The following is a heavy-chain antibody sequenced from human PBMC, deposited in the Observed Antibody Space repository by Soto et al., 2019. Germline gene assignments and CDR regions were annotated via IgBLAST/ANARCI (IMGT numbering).Heavy chain of an antibody. CDR2: TRNKANNYTT. Sequence: PGESLKISCAASGFTFSDHYMDWVRQAPGKGLEWVGRTRNKANNYTTEYAASVKGRFTISRDDSKNSLYLQMNSLKTEDTAVYYCTYHYYFNFWGQGALVTVSS. D-gene: IGHD3-22*01. CDR3: TYHYYFNF. V-gene: IGHV3-72*01. CDR1: GFTFSDHY. J-gene: IGHJ4*02.